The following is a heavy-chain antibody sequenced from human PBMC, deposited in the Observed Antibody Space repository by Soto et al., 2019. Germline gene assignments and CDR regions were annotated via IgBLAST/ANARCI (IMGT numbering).Heavy chain of an antibody. J-gene: IGHJ4*02. D-gene: IGHD3-9*01. Sequence: PGGSLRLSCAASGFTFSNHDMHWVRQAPGKGLEWVAVISYDGSNKYYADSVKGRFTISRDNSKNTLYLQMNSLRAEDTAVYYCAKDHYDILTGYPYYFDYWGQGTLVTVSS. CDR2: ISYDGSNK. CDR1: GFTFSNHD. V-gene: IGHV3-30*18. CDR3: AKDHYDILTGYPYYFDY.